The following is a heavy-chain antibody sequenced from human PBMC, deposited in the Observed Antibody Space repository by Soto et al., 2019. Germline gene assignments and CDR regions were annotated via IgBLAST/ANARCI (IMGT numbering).Heavy chain of an antibody. CDR3: ARERLIDCSGRSCCRQFEY. CDR1: GFTVSSNY. V-gene: IGHV3-53*01. D-gene: IGHD2-15*01. CDR2: IYSGGST. J-gene: IGHJ4*02. Sequence: PGGSLRLSCAASGFTVSSNYMSCVRQAPWKGLEWVSVIYSGGSTYYADSVKGRFTISRDNSKNTLYLQMNSLRAEDTAVYYCARERLIDCSGRSCCRQFEYWGQGTLVTFSS.